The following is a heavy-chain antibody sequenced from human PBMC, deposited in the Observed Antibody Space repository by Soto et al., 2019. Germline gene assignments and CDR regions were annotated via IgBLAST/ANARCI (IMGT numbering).Heavy chain of an antibody. CDR2: ISYDASNE. D-gene: IGHD3-16*01. CDR3: ARVPGSYYDCGSSAQVLPDVFHV. CDR1: GFTFTNYA. V-gene: IGHV3-30-3*01. Sequence: GGSLRLSCAASGFTFTNYAIYWVRQAPGKGLEWVALISYDASNEFYADSVKGRFTISRDNSKNTLYLQMNNLRPEDTAVYFCARVPGSYYDCGSSAQVLPDVFHVCGPGTVVIVSS. J-gene: IGHJ3*01.